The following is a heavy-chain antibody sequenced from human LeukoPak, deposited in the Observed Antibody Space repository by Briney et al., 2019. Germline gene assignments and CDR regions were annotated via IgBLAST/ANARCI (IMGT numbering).Heavy chain of an antibody. D-gene: IGHD2-21*02. Sequence: PSETLSLTCTVSGGSISSGGYYWSWIRQHPGKGLEWIGYIYYSGSTYYNPSLKSRVTISVDTSKNQFSLKLSSVTAADTAVYYCARGPVVTAPFDYWGQGTLVTVSS. CDR1: GGSISSGGYY. V-gene: IGHV4-31*03. CDR3: ARGPVVTAPFDY. J-gene: IGHJ4*02. CDR2: IYYSGST.